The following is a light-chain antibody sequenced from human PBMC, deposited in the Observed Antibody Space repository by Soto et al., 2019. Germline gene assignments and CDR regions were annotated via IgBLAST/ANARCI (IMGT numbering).Light chain of an antibody. CDR3: SSYTNSNTLV. V-gene: IGLV2-14*01. CDR1: SSDVGAYTY. CDR2: EVS. J-gene: IGLJ2*01. Sequence: QSVLTQPASVSGSPGQSITISCTGTSSDVGAYTYVSWYQQHPGKAPKLMIFEVSDRPSGVSNRFSGSKSGNTASLTISGLQAEDEADYYCSSYTNSNTLVFGGGTKLTVL.